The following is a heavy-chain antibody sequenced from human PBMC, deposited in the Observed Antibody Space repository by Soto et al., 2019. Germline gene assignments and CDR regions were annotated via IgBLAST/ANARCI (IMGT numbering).Heavy chain of an antibody. CDR3: ASLLNPTGTNYYYMDV. V-gene: IGHV1-3*01. D-gene: IGHD1-1*01. J-gene: IGHJ6*03. Sequence: QVQLVQSGAEVKKPGASVKVSCKASGYTFTSYAMHWVRQAPGQRLEWMGWINAGNGNTKYSQKFQGRVTITRDTSASTAYMELSSLRSEDTAVYYCASLLNPTGTNYYYMDVWGKGTTVTVSS. CDR1: GYTFTSYA. CDR2: INAGNGNT.